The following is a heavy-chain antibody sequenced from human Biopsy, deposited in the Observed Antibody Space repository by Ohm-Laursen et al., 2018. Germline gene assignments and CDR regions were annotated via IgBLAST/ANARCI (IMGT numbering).Heavy chain of an antibody. V-gene: IGHV3-23*01. J-gene: IGHJ4*02. CDR3: AKDQGYYYDRSVYYYFDY. CDR2: ITSNGDTT. CDR1: GFTFSSYA. D-gene: IGHD3-22*01. Sequence: SLRLSCTASGFTFSSYAMSWVRQAPGKGLEWVSAITSNGDTTYYSDSVKGRFTISRDSSKNTLHLQMNSLRAEDTAVYYCAKDQGYYYDRSVYYYFDYWGQGTLVTVSS.